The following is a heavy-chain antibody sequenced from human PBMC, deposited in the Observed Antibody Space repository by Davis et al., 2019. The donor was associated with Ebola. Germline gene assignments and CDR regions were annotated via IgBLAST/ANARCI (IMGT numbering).Heavy chain of an antibody. V-gene: IGHV1-46*01. CDR2: INPSGGST. CDR3: ARSYYYYGSGSYFLYYYGMDV. CDR1: GYTFTSYY. J-gene: IGHJ6*02. D-gene: IGHD3-10*01. Sequence: AASVKVSCKASGYTFTSYYMHWVRQAPGQGLEWMGIINPSGGSTSYAQKFQGRVTMTRDTSTSTVYMELSSLRSEDTAVYYCARSYYYYGSGSYFLYYYGMDVWGQGTTVTVSS.